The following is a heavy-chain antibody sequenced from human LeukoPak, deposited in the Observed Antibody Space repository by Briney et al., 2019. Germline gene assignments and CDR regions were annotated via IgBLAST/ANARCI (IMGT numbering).Heavy chain of an antibody. CDR1: GFTFSSYG. D-gene: IGHD5-24*01. J-gene: IGHJ4*02. CDR2: IRYDGSNK. CDR3: ARDTWLQSGYYFDY. Sequence: PGGSLRLSCAASGFTFSSYGMHWVRQAPGKGLEWVACIRYDGSNKHYADSVKGRFTTSRDNAKNSLYLQMNSLRAEDTAVYYCARDTWLQSGYYFDYWGQGTLVTVSS. V-gene: IGHV3-30*02.